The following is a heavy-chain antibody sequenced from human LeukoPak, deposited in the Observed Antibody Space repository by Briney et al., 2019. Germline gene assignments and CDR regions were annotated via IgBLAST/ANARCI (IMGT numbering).Heavy chain of an antibody. CDR3: AKDWGEYFDYVWGSFTSFDY. J-gene: IGHJ4*02. CDR1: GFTFSSYG. Sequence: GGSLRLSCAASGFTFSSYGVSWVSQAPGMGLEWVSGISGSGHRTYYADSVKGRFTISRDNSKNTLYLQMNSLRAEDTAVYYCAKDWGEYFDYVWGSFTSFDYWGQGTLVTVSS. CDR2: ISGSGHRT. D-gene: IGHD3-16*01. V-gene: IGHV3-23*01.